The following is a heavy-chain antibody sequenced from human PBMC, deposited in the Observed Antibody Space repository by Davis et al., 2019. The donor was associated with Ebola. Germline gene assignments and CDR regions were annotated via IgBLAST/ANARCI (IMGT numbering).Heavy chain of an antibody. Sequence: SQTLSLTCAVYGGSFSGYYWSWIRQPPGKGLEWIGYIYYSGSTNYNPSLKSRVTISVDTSKNQFSLKLSSVTAADTAVYYCARVSPTYYYDSSGYYSGYYYGMDVWGQGTTVTVSS. CDR1: GGSFSGYY. CDR3: ARVSPTYYYDSSGYYSGYYYGMDV. V-gene: IGHV4-59*01. D-gene: IGHD3-22*01. CDR2: IYYSGST. J-gene: IGHJ6*02.